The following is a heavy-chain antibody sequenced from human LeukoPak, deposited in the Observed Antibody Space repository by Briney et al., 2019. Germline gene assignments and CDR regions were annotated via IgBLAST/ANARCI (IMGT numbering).Heavy chain of an antibody. Sequence: SETLSLTCTVSGGSISSYYWNWIRQPPGKGLEWIGYIYYSGSTNYNPSLKSRVTISVDTSKNQFSLKLSSVTAAGTAVYYCARGADSSGYYSTFYFDYWGQGTLVTVSS. CDR2: IYYSGST. V-gene: IGHV4-59*01. CDR1: GGSISSYY. D-gene: IGHD3-22*01. J-gene: IGHJ4*02. CDR3: ARGADSSGYYSTFYFDY.